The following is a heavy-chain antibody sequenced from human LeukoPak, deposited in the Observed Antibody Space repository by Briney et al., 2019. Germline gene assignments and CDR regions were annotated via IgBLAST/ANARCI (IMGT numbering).Heavy chain of an antibody. CDR1: GFTFSSYW. V-gene: IGHV3-7*01. Sequence: PGGSLRLSCAASGFTFSSYWMSWVRQAPGKGLEWVANIKQDGSEKYYVDSVKGRFTISRDNAKNSLYLQMNSLRAEDTAVYYCARATTKYDFWSGYYYDYYYYYMDVWGRGTTVTVSS. CDR2: IKQDGSEK. J-gene: IGHJ6*03. CDR3: ARATTKYDFWSGYYYDYYYYYMDV. D-gene: IGHD3-3*01.